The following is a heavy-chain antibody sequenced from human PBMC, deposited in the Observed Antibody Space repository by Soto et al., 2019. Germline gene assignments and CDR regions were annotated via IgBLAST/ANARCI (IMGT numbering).Heavy chain of an antibody. Sequence: GGSLRLSCAASGFTFSSYSMNWVRQAPGKGLEWVSSISSSSSYIYYADSVKGRFTISRDNAKNSLYLQMNSLRAEDTAVYYCARDELLWFGELFPRHYGMDVWGQGTTVTVSS. CDR2: ISSSSSYI. CDR1: GFTFSSYS. V-gene: IGHV3-21*01. CDR3: ARDELLWFGELFPRHYGMDV. J-gene: IGHJ6*02. D-gene: IGHD3-10*01.